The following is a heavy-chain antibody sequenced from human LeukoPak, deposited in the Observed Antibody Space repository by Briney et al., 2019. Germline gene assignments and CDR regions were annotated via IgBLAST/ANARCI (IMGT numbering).Heavy chain of an antibody. Sequence: GGSLRLSCAASGFIFSSYWLYWVRQAPGQGLVWVSRINTDGSDTSHADSVKGRFTISRDNAKNTVYLQMNSLRAEDAAVYYCAKGTRWELQNWGQGTLVTVSS. J-gene: IGHJ4*01. V-gene: IGHV3-74*01. CDR1: GFIFSSYW. CDR3: AKGTRWELQN. CDR2: INTDGSDT. D-gene: IGHD1-26*01.